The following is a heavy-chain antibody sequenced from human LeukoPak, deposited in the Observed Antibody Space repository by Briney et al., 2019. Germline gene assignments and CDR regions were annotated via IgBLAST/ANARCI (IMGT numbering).Heavy chain of an antibody. V-gene: IGHV3-21*01. CDR1: GFTFSNAW. CDR3: ATGVGTTTYFDY. Sequence: GGSLRLSCAASGFTFSNAWMSWVRQAPGKGLEWVSSISSGSVYIYYADSVKGRFTISRDNAKNSLYLQMNSLRAEDTAVYYCATGVGTTTYFDYWGQGTLVTVSS. D-gene: IGHD2-21*02. CDR2: ISSGSVYI. J-gene: IGHJ4*02.